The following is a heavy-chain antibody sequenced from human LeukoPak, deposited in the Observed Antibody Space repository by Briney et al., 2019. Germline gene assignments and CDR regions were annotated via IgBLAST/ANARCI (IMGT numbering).Heavy chain of an antibody. J-gene: IGHJ3*02. CDR2: IWYDGSNK. CDR1: GFTFSSYG. V-gene: IGHV3-33*06. Sequence: QSGGSLRLSCAASGFTFSSYGMHWVRQAPGKGLEWVAVIWYDGSNKYYADSVKGRFTISRDNSKNTLYLQVNSLRAEDTAVYYCAKWAPAASGAFDIWGQGTMVTVSS. CDR3: AKWAPAASGAFDI. D-gene: IGHD6-25*01.